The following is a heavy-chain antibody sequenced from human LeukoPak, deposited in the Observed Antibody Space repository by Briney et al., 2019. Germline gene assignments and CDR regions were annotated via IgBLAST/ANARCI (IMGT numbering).Heavy chain of an antibody. D-gene: IGHD1-26*01. Sequence: PLQTLSLTCTVSGGSISSGDYYWSWIRQPPGKGLEWIGYIYYSGNTNYNPSLKNRVTISVDTSKNQFSLKLSSVTAADTAVYYCARGYSGSYGRFDYWGQGTLATVSS. J-gene: IGHJ4*02. CDR2: IYYSGNT. V-gene: IGHV4-61*08. CDR1: GGSISSGDYY. CDR3: ARGYSGSYGRFDY.